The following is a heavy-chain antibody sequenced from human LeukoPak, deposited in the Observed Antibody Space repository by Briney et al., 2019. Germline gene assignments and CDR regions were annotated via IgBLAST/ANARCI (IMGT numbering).Heavy chain of an antibody. CDR2: INPNSGGT. Sequence: ASVKVSCKASGYTFTGYYMHWVRQAPGQGLEWMGWINPNSGGTNYAQKFQGRVTITRDTAISTAYMELSRLRSDDTAVYYCARDRGSGYLSDYWGQGTLVTVSS. V-gene: IGHV1-2*02. CDR1: GYTFTGYY. CDR3: ARDRGSGYLSDY. D-gene: IGHD3-3*01. J-gene: IGHJ4*02.